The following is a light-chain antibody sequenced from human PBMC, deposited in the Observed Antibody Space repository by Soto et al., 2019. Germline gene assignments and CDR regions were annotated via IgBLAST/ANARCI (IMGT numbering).Light chain of an antibody. CDR1: NIGSKS. CDR3: QVWDSSSDHPV. V-gene: IGLV3-21*04. J-gene: IGLJ3*02. CDR2: YDS. Sequence: SYELTQPPSVSVAPGKTARITCGGNNIGSKSVHWYQQKPGQAPVLVIYYDSDRTSGIPERFSGSNSGNTATLTISRVEAGDEAEYYCQVWDSSSDHPVFGGGTKLTVL.